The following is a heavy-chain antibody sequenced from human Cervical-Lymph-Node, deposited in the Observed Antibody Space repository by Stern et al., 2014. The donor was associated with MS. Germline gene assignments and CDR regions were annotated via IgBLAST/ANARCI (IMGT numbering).Heavy chain of an antibody. Sequence: VQLVESGGGLVKPGGSLRLSCAASGFSFSDYSMSWTRQAPGKGLEWVSHIRRTGDAIYYADNVTGRFTISRDNAKDSVYLHMNSLRAEDTAVYYCARGTVWFGELLESWGQGTLVAVSS. D-gene: IGHD3-10*01. CDR3: ARGTVWFGELLES. V-gene: IGHV3-11*01. CDR2: IRRTGDAI. J-gene: IGHJ5*02. CDR1: GFSFSDYS.